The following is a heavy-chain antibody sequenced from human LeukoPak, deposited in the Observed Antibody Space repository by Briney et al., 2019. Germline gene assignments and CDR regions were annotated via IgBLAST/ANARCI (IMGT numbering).Heavy chain of an antibody. Sequence: ASVKVSCKASGYTFTSYGISWVRQAPGQGLEWMGWISAYNGNTNYAQKLQGRVTMTTDTSTSTAYMELRSLRSDDTAVYYCAGAGYTTVTTKYFQHWGQGTLVTVSS. CDR1: GYTFTSYG. CDR3: AGAGYTTVTTKYFQH. V-gene: IGHV1-18*04. CDR2: ISAYNGNT. J-gene: IGHJ1*01. D-gene: IGHD4-17*01.